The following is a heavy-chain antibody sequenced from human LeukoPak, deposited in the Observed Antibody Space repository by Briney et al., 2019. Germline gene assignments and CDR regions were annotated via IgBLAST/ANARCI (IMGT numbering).Heavy chain of an antibody. D-gene: IGHD2-21*02. Sequence: GGPLRLSCAASGFTFSSHTMNWVRQAPGKGLEWISSIAGSSGYISYADSVKGRFTISRDNAKKSLYLQMTSLTAEDTAVYYCARDRGAYCGGDCYLGFDYWGRGTLVTVSS. J-gene: IGHJ4*01. CDR1: GFTFSSHT. CDR3: ARDRGAYCGGDCYLGFDY. CDR2: IAGSSGYI. V-gene: IGHV3-21*01.